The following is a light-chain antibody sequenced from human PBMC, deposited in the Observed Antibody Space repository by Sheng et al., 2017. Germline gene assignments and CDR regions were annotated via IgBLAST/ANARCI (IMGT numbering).Light chain of an antibody. V-gene: IGKV3-11*01. Sequence: EIVLTQSPATLSLSPGERATLYCRASQTVSSYLAWYQQKPGQVPRLLIYNVSRRATGVPARFSASGSETDFTLTISNLEPEDFAVYYCQQRNYWLTFGGGTKVEIK. CDR3: QQRNYWLT. CDR1: QTVSSY. J-gene: IGKJ4*01. CDR2: NVS.